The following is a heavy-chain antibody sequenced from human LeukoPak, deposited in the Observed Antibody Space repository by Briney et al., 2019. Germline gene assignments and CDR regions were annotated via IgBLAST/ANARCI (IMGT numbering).Heavy chain of an antibody. J-gene: IGHJ5*02. V-gene: IGHV4-34*01. Sequence: SETLSLTCAVYGGSFSGYYWSWIRQPPGKGLEWIGEINHSGSTNYNPSLKSRVTISVDTSKNQFSPKLSSVTAADTAVYYCARGLMDQWLQKPGGGFDPWGQGTLVTVSS. CDR2: INHSGST. D-gene: IGHD5-24*01. CDR3: ARGLMDQWLQKPGGGFDP. CDR1: GGSFSGYY.